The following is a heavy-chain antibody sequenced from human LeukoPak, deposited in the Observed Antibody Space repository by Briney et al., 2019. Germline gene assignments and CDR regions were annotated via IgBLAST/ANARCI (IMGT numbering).Heavy chain of an antibody. CDR2: ISAYNGNT. D-gene: IGHD2-15*01. Sequence: ASVKVSCKASGYTFTSYGISWVRQAPGQGLEWMGWISAYNGNTNYAQKFQGRVTMTRNTSISTAYMELSSLRSEDTAVYYCARVEFCSGGSCPNWGQGTLVTVSS. CDR3: ARVEFCSGGSCPN. J-gene: IGHJ4*02. V-gene: IGHV1-18*01. CDR1: GYTFTSYG.